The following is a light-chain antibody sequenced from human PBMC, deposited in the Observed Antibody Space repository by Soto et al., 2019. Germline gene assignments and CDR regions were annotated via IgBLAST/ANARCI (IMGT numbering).Light chain of an antibody. Sequence: EILLTQSPATLSLSRGERATLSCGASQSVSSSYLAWYQQEPGLAPRLLIYDASSRATGIPDRFSGSGSGTDFTLTISRLEPEDFAVYYCQQYGSSTGTFGQGTKVDIK. V-gene: IGKV3D-20*01. CDR1: QSVSSSY. CDR2: DAS. CDR3: QQYGSSTGT. J-gene: IGKJ1*01.